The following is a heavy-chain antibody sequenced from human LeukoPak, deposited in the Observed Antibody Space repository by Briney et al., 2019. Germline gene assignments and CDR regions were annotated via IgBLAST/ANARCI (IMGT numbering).Heavy chain of an antibody. V-gene: IGHV4-4*07. D-gene: IGHD3-10*01. J-gene: IGHJ5*02. Sequence: PSETLSLTCTVSGGSISSYYWSWIRQPAGKGLEWIGRIYTSGSTNYNPSLKSRVTMSVDTSKNQFSLKLSSVTAADTAMYYCARAYYYGSGSYLLDPWGQGTLVTVSS. CDR1: GGSISSYY. CDR3: ARAYYYGSGSYLLDP. CDR2: IYTSGST.